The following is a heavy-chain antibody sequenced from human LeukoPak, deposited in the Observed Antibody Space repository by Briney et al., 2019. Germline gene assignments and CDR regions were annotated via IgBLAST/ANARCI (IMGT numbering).Heavy chain of an antibody. CDR2: ISGSGGST. D-gene: IGHD5-24*01. V-gene: IGHV3-23*01. CDR1: GFTFSSYA. J-gene: IGHJ4*02. Sequence: SGGSLRLSCAASGFTFSSYAMSWVRQAPGKGLEWVSAISGSGGSTYYADSVKGRFTISRDNSKNTLYLQMNSLRAEDTAVYYCAKEKRPLRGGYNGIFDYWGQGTLVTVSS. CDR3: AKEKRPLRGGYNGIFDY.